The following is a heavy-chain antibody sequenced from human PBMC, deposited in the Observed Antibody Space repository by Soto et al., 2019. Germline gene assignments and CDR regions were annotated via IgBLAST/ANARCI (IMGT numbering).Heavy chain of an antibody. D-gene: IGHD6-19*01. V-gene: IGHV1-18*01. Sequence: ASVKVSCKASGYTFTSYGISWVRQAPGQGLEWMGWISAYNGNTNYAQKLQGRVTMTTDTSTSTAYMELRSLRSDDTAVYYCARDSFPYSSGWYYFDYGGQGTLVTVSS. J-gene: IGHJ4*02. CDR3: ARDSFPYSSGWYYFDY. CDR1: GYTFTSYG. CDR2: ISAYNGNT.